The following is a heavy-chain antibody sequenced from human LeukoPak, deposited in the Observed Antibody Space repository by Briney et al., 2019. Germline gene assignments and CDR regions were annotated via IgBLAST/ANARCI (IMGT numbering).Heavy chain of an antibody. D-gene: IGHD5-24*01. CDR3: ARGDGRDGYKGRLEY. CDR1: GGSFSGYY. J-gene: IGHJ4*02. Sequence: PSETLSLTCAVCGGSFSGYYWSWIRQPPGKGLEWIGEINHSGSTNCNPSLKSRVTISVDTSKNQFSLKLSSVTAADTAVYYCARGDGRDGYKGRLEYWGQGNLVTVSS. CDR2: INHSGST. V-gene: IGHV4-34*01.